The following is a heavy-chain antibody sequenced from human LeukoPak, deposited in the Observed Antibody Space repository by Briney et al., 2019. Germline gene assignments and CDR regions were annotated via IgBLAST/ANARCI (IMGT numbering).Heavy chain of an antibody. CDR1: GFTFSNAW. D-gene: IGHD3-10*02. Sequence: PGGSLRLSCAASGFTFSNAWMSWVRQAPGKGREGVSYISSSGSTIYYADSVKGRFTISRDNAKNSLYLQMNSLRAEDTAVYYCAELGITMIGGVWGKGTTVTISS. CDR2: ISSSGSTI. J-gene: IGHJ6*04. CDR3: AELGITMIGGV. V-gene: IGHV3-11*04.